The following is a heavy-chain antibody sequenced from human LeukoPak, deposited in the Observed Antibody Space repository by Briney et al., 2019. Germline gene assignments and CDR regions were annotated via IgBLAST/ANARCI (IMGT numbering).Heavy chain of an antibody. CDR1: GFTFNQYW. V-gene: IGHV3-7*01. D-gene: IGHD6-6*01. CDR2: IKKDGSET. CDR3: ARDDNLGARRRGVL. Sequence: GGSLRLSCAGSGFTFNQYWMSWVRQAPGKGLEWVANIKKDGSETYYVDSVKGRFTISRDNAMKSLYLQMNSLRDEDTAVYYCARDDNLGARRRGVLWGQGTLVTVSS. J-gene: IGHJ4*02.